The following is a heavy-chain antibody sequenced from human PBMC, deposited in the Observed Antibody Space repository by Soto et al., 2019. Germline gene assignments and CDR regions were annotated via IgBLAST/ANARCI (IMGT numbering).Heavy chain of an antibody. CDR2: IYYTGST. Sequence: SETLSLTCTVSGDSISNFYWSWIRQPPGKGLEWIGYIYYTGSTTYNPSIQSRVTMSIDTSKNQFSLNLRSMTAADTAVYYCAKYRRAAAEGYRLDYWGPGTLVTVSS. V-gene: IGHV4-59*01. J-gene: IGHJ4*02. CDR1: GDSISNFY. D-gene: IGHD5-12*01. CDR3: AKYRRAAAEGYRLDY.